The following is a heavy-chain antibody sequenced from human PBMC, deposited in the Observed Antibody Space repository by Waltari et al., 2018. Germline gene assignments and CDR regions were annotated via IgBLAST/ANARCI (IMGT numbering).Heavy chain of an antibody. V-gene: IGHV3-7*01. D-gene: IGHD3-3*01. CDR3: ATQSWSNFEY. CDR2: ITEDGSGK. J-gene: IGHJ4*02. Sequence: EVQLVESGGGWVQPGGSLRLSCAASEFTFAYYWVTWVRQAPGKGLEWVANITEDGSGKYHVESVKGRFTISRDNAKNSLYLQMSSLRVEDTAVYYCATQSWSNFEYWGQGTLVTVSS. CDR1: EFTFAYYW.